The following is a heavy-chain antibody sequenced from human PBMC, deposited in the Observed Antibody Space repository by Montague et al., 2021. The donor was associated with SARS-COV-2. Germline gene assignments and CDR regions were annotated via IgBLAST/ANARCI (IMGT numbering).Heavy chain of an antibody. CDR3: ARGGGYYNYGLDV. J-gene: IGHJ6*02. CDR2: IYYSGST. V-gene: IGHV4-59*01. CDR1: GGSISNYY. D-gene: IGHD3-22*01. Sequence: SETLSLTCTVSGGSISNYYCCWIRQPPGRGLEWIGYIYYSGSTDYSPSLKSRVTISLDTSKNQFSLTVTSVTAADTAVSYCARGGGYYNYGLDVWGPGTTVTVSS.